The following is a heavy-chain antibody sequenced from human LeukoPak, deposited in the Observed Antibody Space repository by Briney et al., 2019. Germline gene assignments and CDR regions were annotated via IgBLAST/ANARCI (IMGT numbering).Heavy chain of an antibody. CDR2: IYSGGST. CDR1: GFTVSSNY. J-gene: IGHJ3*02. D-gene: IGHD3-3*01. CDR3: ARGGITIFGVVSGAFDI. V-gene: IGHV3-53*01. Sequence: GGSLRLSCAASGFTVSSNYMSWVRQAPGKGLEWVSVIYSGGSTYYADSVKGRFTISRDNAKNSLYLQMNSLRAEDTAAYYCARGGITIFGVVSGAFDIWGQGTMVTVSS.